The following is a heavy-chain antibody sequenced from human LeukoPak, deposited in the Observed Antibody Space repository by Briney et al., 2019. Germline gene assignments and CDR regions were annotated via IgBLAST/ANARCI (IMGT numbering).Heavy chain of an antibody. Sequence: SVKVSCKASGGTFRKYAIYWVRQAPGQGLQWMGRIIPLSGTSDFAQGFQGRVTLTTDASTSTACMELTSLRSEDTAVYYCARPKYCADGVCYWSLDYWGQGTLVTVSS. J-gene: IGHJ4*02. D-gene: IGHD2-8*01. CDR2: IIPLSGTS. CDR3: ARPKYCADGVCYWSLDY. CDR1: GGTFRKYA. V-gene: IGHV1-69*05.